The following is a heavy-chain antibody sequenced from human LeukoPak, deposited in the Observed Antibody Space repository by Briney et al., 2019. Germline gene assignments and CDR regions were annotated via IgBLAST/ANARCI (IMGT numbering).Heavy chain of an antibody. J-gene: IGHJ4*02. CDR2: ISGNGGNT. Sequence: PGGSLRLSCAASAFTFGSYVMSWVRQAPGKGLEWVSAISGNGGNTYSADSVKGRFTISRDNSKNTLYLQMNSLRAEDTAVYYCAKGYYFDISGYYNAEYWGQGTLVTVSS. CDR3: AKGYYFDISGYYNAEY. D-gene: IGHD3-22*01. V-gene: IGHV3-23*01. CDR1: AFTFGSYV.